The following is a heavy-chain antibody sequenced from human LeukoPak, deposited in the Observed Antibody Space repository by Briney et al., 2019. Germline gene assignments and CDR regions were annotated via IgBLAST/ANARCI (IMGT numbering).Heavy chain of an antibody. Sequence: GSLRLSCAASGFTFSSYSMNWVRQAPGKGLEWIGEINHSGSTNYNPSLKSRVTISVDTSKNQFSLKLSSVTAADTAVYYCARVVSSSFVYYYYMDVWGKGTTVTVSS. D-gene: IGHD6-6*01. CDR2: INHSGST. CDR1: GFTFSSYS. J-gene: IGHJ6*03. V-gene: IGHV4-34*01. CDR3: ARVVSSSFVYYYYMDV.